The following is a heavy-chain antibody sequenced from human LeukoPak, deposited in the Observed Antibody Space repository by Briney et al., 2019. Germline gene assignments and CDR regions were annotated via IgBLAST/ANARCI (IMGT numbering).Heavy chain of an antibody. D-gene: IGHD2-15*01. V-gene: IGHV1-18*01. CDR1: AYTFTSYG. CDR2: ISAYNGNT. CDR3: ARVLGGCSGGSCYFGSWFDP. Sequence: ASVKVSCKASAYTFTSYGISWVRQAPGQGLEWMGWISAYNGNTNYAQKLQGRVTMTTDTSTSTAYMELRSLRSDDTAVYYCARVLGGCSGGSCYFGSWFDPWGQGTLVTVSS. J-gene: IGHJ5*02.